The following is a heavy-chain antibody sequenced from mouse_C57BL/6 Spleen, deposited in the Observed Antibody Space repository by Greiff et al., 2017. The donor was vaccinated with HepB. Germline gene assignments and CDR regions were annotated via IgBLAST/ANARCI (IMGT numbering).Heavy chain of an antibody. CDR2: IDPSDSYT. Sequence: QVQLQQPGAELVMPGASVKLSCKASGYTFTSYWMHWVKQRPGQGLEWIGEIDPSDSYTNYNQKFKGKSTLTVDKSSSTAYMQLSSLTSEDSAVYDCARSGDYDDGFAYWGQGTLVTVSA. CDR1: GYTFTSYW. V-gene: IGHV1-69*01. J-gene: IGHJ3*01. D-gene: IGHD2-4*01. CDR3: ARSGDYDDGFAY.